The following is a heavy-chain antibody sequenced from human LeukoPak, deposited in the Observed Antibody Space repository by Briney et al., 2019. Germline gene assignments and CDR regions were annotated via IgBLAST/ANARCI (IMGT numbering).Heavy chain of an antibody. J-gene: IGHJ4*02. CDR2: IKRDGSER. D-gene: IGHD6-19*01. Sequence: GGSLRLSCEVSGSTFRNYWMSWIRQVPGKGLEWLACIKRDGSERHYVDSVKGRFTISRDNAKNSLYLQMNSLRAEDTAVYYCARDPSGYSSGWYGSKHDYWGQGTLVTVSS. V-gene: IGHV3-7*01. CDR3: ARDPSGYSSGWYGSKHDY. CDR1: GSTFRNYW.